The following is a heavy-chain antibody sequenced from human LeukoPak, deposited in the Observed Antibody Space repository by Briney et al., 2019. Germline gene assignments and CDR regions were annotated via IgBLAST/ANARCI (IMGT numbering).Heavy chain of an antibody. J-gene: IGHJ4*02. CDR2: ISSSSTII. CDR3: ARWFTSGRGFFDY. V-gene: IGHV3-48*02. Sequence: AGGSLRLSCAASGFTFSHYSMTWVRQAPGKGLEWVSYISSSSTIIYYADSVKGRFTISRDNAKNSLYLQMNSLRDEDTAVYYCARWFTSGRGFFDYWGQGILVTVSS. D-gene: IGHD6-19*01. CDR1: GFTFSHYS.